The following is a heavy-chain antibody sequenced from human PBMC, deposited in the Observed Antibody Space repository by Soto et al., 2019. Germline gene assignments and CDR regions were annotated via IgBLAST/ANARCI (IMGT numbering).Heavy chain of an antibody. D-gene: IGHD6-13*01. V-gene: IGHV3-21*01. J-gene: IGHJ5*02. CDR1: GFTFRSFT. CDR3: TRDASRDSSARGWFDP. CDR2: ISSNSAYI. Sequence: VRLSCAASGFTFRSFTMNWVRQAPGKGLEWVSTISSNSAYIYYTDALRGRFTISRDNAKNSLHLQMNSLRAEDTAVYYCTRDASRDSSARGWFDPWGPGTLVTVSS.